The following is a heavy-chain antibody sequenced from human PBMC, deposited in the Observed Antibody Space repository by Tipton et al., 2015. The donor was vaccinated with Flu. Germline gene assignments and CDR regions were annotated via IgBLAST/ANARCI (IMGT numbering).Heavy chain of an antibody. Sequence: TLSLTCTVSGGSICSYYWSWIRQPAGKGLEWIGRIYTSGSTNYNPSLKSRVTMSVDTSKNQFSLKLSSVTAADTAVYYCARGGAADGFYYYYGMDVWGQGTTVTVSS. CDR3: ARGGAADGFYYYYGMDV. J-gene: IGHJ6*02. V-gene: IGHV4-4*07. CDR1: GGSICSYY. D-gene: IGHD6-13*01. CDR2: IYTSGST.